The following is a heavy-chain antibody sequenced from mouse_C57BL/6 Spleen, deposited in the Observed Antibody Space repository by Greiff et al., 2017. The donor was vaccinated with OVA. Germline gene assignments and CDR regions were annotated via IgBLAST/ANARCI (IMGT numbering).Heavy chain of an antibody. V-gene: IGHV1-50*01. CDR3: ARWIYDGYFAMDY. CDR2: IDPYDSYT. CDR1: GYTFTSYW. D-gene: IGHD2-3*01. J-gene: IGHJ4*01. Sequence: VQLQQPGAELVKPGASVKLSCKASGYTFTSYWMQWVKQRPGQGLEWIGEIDPYDSYTSYNQKFKGKATLTVDKSSSTAYMQLSSLTSEDSAVYYCARWIYDGYFAMDYWGQGTSVTVSS.